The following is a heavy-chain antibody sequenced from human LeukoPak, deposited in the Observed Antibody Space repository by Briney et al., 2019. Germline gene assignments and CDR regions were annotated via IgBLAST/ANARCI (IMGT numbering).Heavy chain of an antibody. J-gene: IGHJ6*02. CDR1: GGSFSGYY. Sequence: SESLSLTCAVYGGSFSGYYWSWIRQPPGKGLEWIGEINHSGSTNYNPSLKSRVTISVDTSKNQFSLKLSSVTAADTAVYYCARDLIWGQSKYQLLRYFYYYGMDVWGQGTTATVSS. CDR2: INHSGST. D-gene: IGHD2-2*01. CDR3: ARDLIWGQSKYQLLRYFYYYGMDV. V-gene: IGHV4-34*01.